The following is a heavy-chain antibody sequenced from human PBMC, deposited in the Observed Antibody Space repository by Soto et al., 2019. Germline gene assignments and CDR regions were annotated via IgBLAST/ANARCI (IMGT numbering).Heavy chain of an antibody. V-gene: IGHV4-59*01. CDR2: IYYSGST. J-gene: IGHJ6*02. Sequence: KASETLSLTCTVSGGSISSYYWSWIRQPPGKGLEWIGYIYYSGSTTYQPSLKSRVTISVDRSQNQFSLELTSVTAADTAGYFCARDLRGAGTSGYYGMDVWGQGTTVTVSS. D-gene: IGHD6-19*01. CDR1: GGSISSYY. CDR3: ARDLRGAGTSGYYGMDV.